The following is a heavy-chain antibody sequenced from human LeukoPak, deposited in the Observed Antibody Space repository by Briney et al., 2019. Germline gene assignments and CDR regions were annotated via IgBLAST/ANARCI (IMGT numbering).Heavy chain of an antibody. D-gene: IGHD2-15*01. CDR3: ARGYSRAAFDI. J-gene: IGHJ3*02. CDR2: ISSSGSTI. CDR1: GFTFSDYY. V-gene: IGHV3-11*04. Sequence: GGSLRLSCAASGFTFSDYYMSWIRQAPGKGLEWVSYISSSGSTIYYADSVKGRFTVSRDNAKNSLLLQMNSLRAEDTALYYCARGYSRAAFDIWGQGTMVTVSS.